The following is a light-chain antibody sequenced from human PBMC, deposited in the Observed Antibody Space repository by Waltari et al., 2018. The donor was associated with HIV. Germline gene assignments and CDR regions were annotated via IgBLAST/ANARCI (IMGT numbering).Light chain of an antibody. J-gene: IGKJ4*01. CDR1: QSVSSSY. CDR3: QQYGSSPT. V-gene: IGKV3-20*01. CDR2: GAS. Sequence: EILMAQSPATLSVSPGERATLSCRASQSVSSSYLAWYQQKPGQAPRLLIYGASSRATGIPDRFSGSGSGTDFTLTISRLEPEDFAVYYGQQYGSSPTFGGGTKVEIK.